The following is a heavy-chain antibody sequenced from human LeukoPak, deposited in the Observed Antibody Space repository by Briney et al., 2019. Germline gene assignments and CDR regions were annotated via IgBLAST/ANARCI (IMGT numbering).Heavy chain of an antibody. J-gene: IGHJ4*02. V-gene: IGHV3-11*01. CDR1: GFTLSDYY. CDR3: ARYQGSVTVVTPSPLDS. CDR2: ISSSGSTI. Sequence: GGPLRLSCAASGFTLSDYYMSWIRQATGKGLEWVSYISSSGSTIFYANSVKGRFTISRDNAKSSLYLQMNSLRAGDTAVYYCARYQGSVTVVTPSPLDSWGQGTLVTVSS. D-gene: IGHD4-23*01.